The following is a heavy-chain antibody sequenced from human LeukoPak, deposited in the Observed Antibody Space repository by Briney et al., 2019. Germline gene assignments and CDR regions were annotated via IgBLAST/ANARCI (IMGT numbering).Heavy chain of an antibody. J-gene: IGHJ6*03. CDR3: ASHFLGGWYLSDYYCMVG. CDR2: IYYSGST. Sequence: SETLSLTCTVSGGSISSSSYYWGWIRQPPGKGLEWIGSIYYSGSTYYNTSLKSRVTISVDTSKKHFSLTLSSVTPADPAVFYRASHFLGGWYLSDYYCMVGWGKGTTVTVSS. D-gene: IGHD6-19*01. V-gene: IGHV4-39*02. CDR1: GGSISSSSYY.